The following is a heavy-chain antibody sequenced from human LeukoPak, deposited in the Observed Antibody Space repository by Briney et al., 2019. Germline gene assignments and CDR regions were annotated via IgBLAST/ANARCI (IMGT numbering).Heavy chain of an antibody. CDR2: ISGNNAI. CDR3: AKTQGYSGYDSEFVK. Sequence: NPGGSLRLSCAASGFTFSDYTVNWVRQAPGKGLEWVSYISGNNAIYYADSVKGRFTISRDNADNSLYLRMNGLRAEDTAVYFCAKTQGYSGYDSEFVKWGQGTLVSVSS. J-gene: IGHJ4*02. V-gene: IGHV3-69-1*01. CDR1: GFTFSDYT. D-gene: IGHD5-12*01.